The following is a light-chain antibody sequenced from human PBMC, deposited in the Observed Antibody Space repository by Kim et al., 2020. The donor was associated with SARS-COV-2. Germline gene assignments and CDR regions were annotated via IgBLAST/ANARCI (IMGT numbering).Light chain of an antibody. CDR2: DVS. Sequence: QSALTQPASVSGSPGQSVTISCTGTSGDIGTYYYVSWYQHHPGKAPRLMIYDVSLRPPGVSNRFSGSKSGDTASLTISGLQAEDEAEYYCSSYTSSDTFVFGGGTKVTVL. CDR1: SGDIGTYYY. V-gene: IGLV2-14*03. J-gene: IGLJ3*02. CDR3: SSYTSSDTFV.